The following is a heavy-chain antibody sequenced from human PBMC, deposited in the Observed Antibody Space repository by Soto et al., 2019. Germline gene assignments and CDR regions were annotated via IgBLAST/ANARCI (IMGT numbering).Heavy chain of an antibody. CDR3: ARSSGGNFGRIIEGSNWFDP. CDR1: GYTFTVDY. D-gene: IGHD3-3*01. V-gene: IGHV1-2*02. Sequence: VSVKLSCKPFGYTFTVDYIHCLRQAPRQGLECVGWVDPRSGATNYAQRFQGRVVMTRDMSVHTVYMELSGLTSDDTAVYYCARSSGGNFGRIIEGSNWFDPWGQGTLVTVYS. J-gene: IGHJ5*02. CDR2: VDPRSGAT.